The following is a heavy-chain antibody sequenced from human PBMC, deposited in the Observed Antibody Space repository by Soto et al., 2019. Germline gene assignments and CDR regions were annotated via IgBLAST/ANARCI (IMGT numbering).Heavy chain of an antibody. CDR3: ARDVDSGYDRNYYYGMDV. CDR2: INPNSGGT. V-gene: IGHV1-2*04. J-gene: IGHJ6*02. Sequence: ASVKVSCKASGYTFTGYYMHWVRHAPGQGLEWMGWINPNSGGTDYAQKFQGWVTMTRDTSISTAYMELSRLRSDDTAVYYCARDVDSGYDRNYYYGMDVWGQGTTVTVSS. D-gene: IGHD5-12*01. CDR1: GYTFTGYY.